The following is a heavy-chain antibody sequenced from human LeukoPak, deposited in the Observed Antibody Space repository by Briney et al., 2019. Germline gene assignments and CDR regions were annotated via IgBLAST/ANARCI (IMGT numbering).Heavy chain of an antibody. CDR3: ARGRQQLGY. CDR1: GFTFGDYA. D-gene: IGHD6-13*01. J-gene: IGHJ4*02. V-gene: IGHV3-49*03. Sequence: GGSLRLSCTASGFTFGDYAVSWFRQAPGKGREWVGFIRSRGYGGTIEYAAAVKGRFTISRDDSKSIAYVQMNSLESEDTAIYYCARGRQQLGYWGQGTLVTVSS. CDR2: IRSRGYGGTI.